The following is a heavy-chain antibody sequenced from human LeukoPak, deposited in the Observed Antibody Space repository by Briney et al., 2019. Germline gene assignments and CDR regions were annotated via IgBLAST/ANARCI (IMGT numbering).Heavy chain of an antibody. CDR3: ARGSPLDCSSTSCYGTWFDP. CDR2: IYYSGST. D-gene: IGHD2-2*01. Sequence: SETLSLTCTVSGGSISSSSYYWGWIRQPPGKGLEWIGSIYYSGSTYYNPSLKSRVTISVDTSKNQFSLKLSSVTAADTAVYYCARGSPLDCSSTSCYGTWFDPWGQGTLVTVSS. J-gene: IGHJ5*02. CDR1: GGSISSSSYY. V-gene: IGHV4-39*07.